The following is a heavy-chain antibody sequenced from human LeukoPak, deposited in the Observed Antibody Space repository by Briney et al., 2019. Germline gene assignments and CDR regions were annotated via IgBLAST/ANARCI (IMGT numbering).Heavy chain of an antibody. CDR2: ISSSSSYI. CDR1: GFTFSSYS. J-gene: IGHJ4*02. CDR3: ARAPDYYDSSEYFDY. V-gene: IGHV3-21*01. Sequence: GGSLRLSCAASGFTFSSYSMNWVRQAPGKGLEWVSSISSSSSYIYYADSVRGRFTISRDNAKNSLYLQMNSLRAEDTAVYYCARAPDYYDSSEYFDYWGQGTLVTVSS. D-gene: IGHD3-22*01.